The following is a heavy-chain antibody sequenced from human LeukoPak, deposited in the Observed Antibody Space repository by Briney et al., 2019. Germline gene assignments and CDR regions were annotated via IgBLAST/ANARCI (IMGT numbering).Heavy chain of an antibody. Sequence: GGSLRLSCAASGFTFSSYWMHWVRQAPGKGLVWVSRINSDGSSTSYADSVKGRFTISRDNAKNTLYLQMNSLRAEDTAVYYCARAQTYYYDGSGYYYVGHWFDPWGQGTLVTVSS. CDR1: GFTFSSYW. J-gene: IGHJ5*02. D-gene: IGHD3-22*01. CDR3: ARAQTYYYDGSGYYYVGHWFDP. V-gene: IGHV3-74*01. CDR2: INSDGSST.